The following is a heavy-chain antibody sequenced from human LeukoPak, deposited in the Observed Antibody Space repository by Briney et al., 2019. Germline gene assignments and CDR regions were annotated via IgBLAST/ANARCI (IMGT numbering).Heavy chain of an antibody. CDR2: INWKSDKI. CDR1: GYSFDEYA. V-gene: IGHV3-9*01. CDR3: AKDRYCTSSSCPIDY. J-gene: IGHJ4*02. Sequence: PGRSLGLSCVGSGYSFDEYAMHWVRQAPGKGLEWVSGINWKSDKIGYADSVKGRFTISRDNSKNSLYLQMNSLRVEDTALYYCAKDRYCTSSSCPIDYWGQGTMVTVSS. D-gene: IGHD2-2*01.